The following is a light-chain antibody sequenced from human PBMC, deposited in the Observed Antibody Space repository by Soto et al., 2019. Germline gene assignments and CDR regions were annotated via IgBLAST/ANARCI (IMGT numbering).Light chain of an antibody. V-gene: IGKV1-33*01. CDR3: QQNDNLLLT. CDR1: QDISNY. J-gene: IGKJ4*01. CDR2: DAS. Sequence: DIQMTQSPSSLSASVGDRVTITCQASQDISNYLNWYQQKSGKAPKLLIYDASNLETGVPSRFSGSVSGTDFTFTISSLQPEDIATYYCQQNDNLLLTFGGGTKVEI.